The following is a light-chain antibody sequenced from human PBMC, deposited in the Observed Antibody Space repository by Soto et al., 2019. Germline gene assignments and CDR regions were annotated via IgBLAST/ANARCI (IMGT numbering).Light chain of an antibody. J-gene: IGKJ4*01. Sequence: EIVLTQSPATLSVSPGERATLSCRASQSVRSHFAWYRQSPGQAPRLLIYDASSRATGVPARFSGSGSGTEFALTISSLQSEDFAVYYCQQYDTWPFTFGGGTKADIK. V-gene: IGKV3-15*01. CDR2: DAS. CDR3: QQYDTWPFT. CDR1: QSVRSH.